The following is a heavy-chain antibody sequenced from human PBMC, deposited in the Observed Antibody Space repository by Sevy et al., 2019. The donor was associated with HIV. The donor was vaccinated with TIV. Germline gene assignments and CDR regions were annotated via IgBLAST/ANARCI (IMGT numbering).Heavy chain of an antibody. V-gene: IGHV3-53*01. Sequence: GGSLILSCAASGFTVSSNYMSWVRQAPGKGLEWVSVIYSGGSTYYADSVKGRFTISRDNSKNTLYLQMNSLRAEDTAVYYCARYCTYYYYGMDVWGQGTTVTVSS. D-gene: IGHD2-8*02. CDR1: GFTVSSNY. J-gene: IGHJ6*02. CDR2: IYSGGST. CDR3: ARYCTYYYYGMDV.